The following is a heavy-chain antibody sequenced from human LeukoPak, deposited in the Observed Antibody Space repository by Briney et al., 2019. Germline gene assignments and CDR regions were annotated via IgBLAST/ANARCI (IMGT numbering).Heavy chain of an antibody. Sequence: SETLSLTCTVSGGSISSSSYHWGWIRQPPGKGLEGSGSVYNGGSTYYNPSLESRVTVSVDTSKNQFSLKLSSVTAADTAIYYCARLGSSSGRYYFDYWGQGTLVTVSS. J-gene: IGHJ4*02. CDR1: GGSISSSSYH. V-gene: IGHV4-39*01. CDR3: ARLGSSSGRYYFDY. CDR2: VYNGGST. D-gene: IGHD6-6*01.